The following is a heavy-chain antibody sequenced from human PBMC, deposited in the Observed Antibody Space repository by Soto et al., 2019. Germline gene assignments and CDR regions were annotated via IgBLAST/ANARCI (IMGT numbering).Heavy chain of an antibody. D-gene: IGHD3-22*01. Sequence: GGSLRLSCAASGFTFSSYAMSWVRQAPGKGLEWVSAISGSGGSTYYADSVKGRFTISRDNSKNTLYLQMNSLRAEDTAVYYCAKNRHYYDSSGSAFDIWGQGTMVTVSS. J-gene: IGHJ3*02. CDR1: GFTFSSYA. CDR3: AKNRHYYDSSGSAFDI. V-gene: IGHV3-23*01. CDR2: ISGSGGST.